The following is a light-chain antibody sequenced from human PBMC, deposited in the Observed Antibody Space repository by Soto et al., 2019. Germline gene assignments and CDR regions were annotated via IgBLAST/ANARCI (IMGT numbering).Light chain of an antibody. J-gene: IGKJ1*01. V-gene: IGKV1-5*01. CDR1: QRVDRY. Sequence: DIQMTQSPSTLYASVGGRVSISCRASQRVDRYLAWYQQKPGKAPQLLIYDASRLESGVPSRFSGSGSGTEFTLTISGLQPDDFTTYYCQHDDTYLATFGLGAKVDVK. CDR3: QHDDTYLAT. CDR2: DAS.